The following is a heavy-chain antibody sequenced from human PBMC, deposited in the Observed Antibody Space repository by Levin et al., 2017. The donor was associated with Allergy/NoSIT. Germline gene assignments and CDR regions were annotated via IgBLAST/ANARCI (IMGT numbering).Heavy chain of an antibody. V-gene: IGHV4-28*01. CDR1: GYSITNSNW. J-gene: IGHJ4*02. Sequence: SGTLSLTCAVSGYSITNSNWWGWIRQPPGKGLEWIGYIYNTGRSYYNPSLKSRVTMSLDTSKNQVSLKLNSVTAVDTAVYYCATREGSSGSFFDCWGRGTLVTVSS. D-gene: IGHD3-10*01. CDR3: ATREGSSGSFFDC. CDR2: IYNTGRS.